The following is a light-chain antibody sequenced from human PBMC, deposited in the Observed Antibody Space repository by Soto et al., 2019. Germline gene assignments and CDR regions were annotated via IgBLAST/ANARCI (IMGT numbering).Light chain of an antibody. J-gene: IGKJ1*01. Sequence: PGERATLSCRASQSVSSYLAWYQQKPGQAPRLLIYGASSRAAGIPDRFSGSGSGTDFTLIISRLEPEDFAVYYCQQYGSSPRTFGQGTKVDIK. CDR3: QQYGSSPRT. CDR1: QSVSSY. CDR2: GAS. V-gene: IGKV3-20*01.